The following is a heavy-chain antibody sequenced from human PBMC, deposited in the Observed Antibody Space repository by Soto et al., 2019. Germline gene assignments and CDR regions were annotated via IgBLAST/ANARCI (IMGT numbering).Heavy chain of an antibody. CDR2: INAGNGNT. D-gene: IGHD4-17*01. J-gene: IGHJ5*02. Sequence: VASVKVSCKASGYTFTSYAMHWVRRAPGQRLEWMGWINAGNGNTKYSQKFQGRVTITRDTSASTAYMELSSLRSEDTAVYYCARMQKHGDYVGAFYWFDPWGQGTLVTAPQ. CDR3: ARMQKHGDYVGAFYWFDP. V-gene: IGHV1-3*01. CDR1: GYTFTSYA.